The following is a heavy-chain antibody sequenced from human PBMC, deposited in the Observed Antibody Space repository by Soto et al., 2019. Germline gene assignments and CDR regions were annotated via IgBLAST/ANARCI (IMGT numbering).Heavy chain of an antibody. J-gene: IGHJ4*02. Sequence: EVQLLESGGGLVQPGGSLRLSCAASGFTFSIYAMSWVRQAPGKGLEWVSAMSGSGDSTYYADSVKGRFTISRDSSKDTLYLQMDSLRAEDTALYYCARNGLGVIIDFDFWGQGTLVTVST. D-gene: IGHD3-10*01. CDR2: MSGSGDST. V-gene: IGHV3-23*01. CDR3: ARNGLGVIIDFDF. CDR1: GFTFSIYA.